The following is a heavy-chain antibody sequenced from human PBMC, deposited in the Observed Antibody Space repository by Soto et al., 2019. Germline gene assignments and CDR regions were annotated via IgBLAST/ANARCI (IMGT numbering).Heavy chain of an antibody. J-gene: IGHJ5*02. Sequence: QVQLQESGPGLVKPSQTLSLTCTVSGGSISSGGYYWSWIRQHPGKGLEWIGYIYYSGSTYYNPSVKSRVTISVDTSKNQFSLKLSSVPAADTAVYYCARAMVRGVGEIDPWGQGTLVTVSS. CDR1: GGSISSGGYY. CDR2: IYYSGST. D-gene: IGHD3-10*01. CDR3: ARAMVRGVGEIDP. V-gene: IGHV4-31*03.